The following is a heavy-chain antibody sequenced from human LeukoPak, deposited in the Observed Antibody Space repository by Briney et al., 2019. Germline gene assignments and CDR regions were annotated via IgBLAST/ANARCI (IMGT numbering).Heavy chain of an antibody. CDR2: IYTSGST. CDR3: ARLLGYCSSTSCESDYYYYMDV. CDR1: GGSISSYY. V-gene: IGHV4-4*07. Sequence: SETLSLTCTVSGGSISSYYWSWIRQPAGKGLEWIGRIYTSGSTNYNPSLKSRVTMSVDTSKNQFSLKLSSVTAADTAVYYCARLLGYCSSTSCESDYYYYMDVWGKGTTVTVSS. D-gene: IGHD2-2*01. J-gene: IGHJ6*03.